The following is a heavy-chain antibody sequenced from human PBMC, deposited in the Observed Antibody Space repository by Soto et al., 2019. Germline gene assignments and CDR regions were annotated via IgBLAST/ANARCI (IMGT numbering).Heavy chain of an antibody. V-gene: IGHV1-18*04. CDR1: GYTFTSYG. D-gene: IGHD1-7*01. CDR2: ISAYHGNT. CDR3: AKSGQELPFDY. J-gene: IGHJ4*02. Sequence: QVQLGQSGAEVKKPGAPVKVSCKASGYTFTSYGTSWVRKAPGTGLEWMGWISAYHGNTNYAQKLQGRVTMPTDTSTSTAYTELRSLSSDATAVYYGAKSGQELPFDYGVQGTLLTVSS.